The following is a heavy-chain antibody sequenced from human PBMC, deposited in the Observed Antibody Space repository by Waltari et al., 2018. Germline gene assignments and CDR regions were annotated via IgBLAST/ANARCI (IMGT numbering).Heavy chain of an antibody. D-gene: IGHD3-3*01. V-gene: IGHV4-34*01. CDR3: ARKRSYDFWSGYSLIDY. CDR1: GGSFSGYY. CDR2: INHSGST. J-gene: IGHJ4*02. Sequence: QVQLQQWGAGLLKPSETLSLTCAVYGGSFSGYYWSWIRQPPGKGLEWIGEINHSGSTNYNPSLKSRVTISVDTSKNQFSLKLSSVTAADTAVYYCARKRSYDFWSGYSLIDYWGQGTLVTVSS.